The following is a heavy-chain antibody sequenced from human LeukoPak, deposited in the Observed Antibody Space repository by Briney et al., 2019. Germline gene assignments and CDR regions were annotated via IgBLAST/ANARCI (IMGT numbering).Heavy chain of an antibody. CDR3: ARRDGSLDF. Sequence: GESLKISCKGSGYRFSTYWIAWVRQMPGKGLEWMGIIYPGDSDARYSPSFQGQVTISADKSISTAYLQWSSLRASDTAIYYCARRDGSLDFWGQGTLVTVSS. CDR2: IYPGDSDA. J-gene: IGHJ4*02. V-gene: IGHV5-51*01. D-gene: IGHD3-10*01. CDR1: GYRFSTYW.